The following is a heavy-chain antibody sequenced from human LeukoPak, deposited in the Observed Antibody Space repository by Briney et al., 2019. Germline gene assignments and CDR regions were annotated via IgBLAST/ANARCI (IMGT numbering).Heavy chain of an antibody. CDR3: ARHERVYCGGDCYSYWYFDL. V-gene: IGHV4-39*01. J-gene: IGHJ2*01. Sequence: SETLSLTCTVSGGSISSSSYYWGWIRQPPGKGLEWIGSIYYSGSTYCNPSLKSRVTISVDTSKNQFSLKLSSVTAADTAVYYCARHERVYCGGDCYSYWYFDLWGRGTLVTVSS. CDR2: IYYSGST. CDR1: GGSISSSSYY. D-gene: IGHD2-21*02.